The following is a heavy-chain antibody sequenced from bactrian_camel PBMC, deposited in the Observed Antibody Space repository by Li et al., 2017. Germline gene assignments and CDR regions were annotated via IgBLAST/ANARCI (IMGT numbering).Heavy chain of an antibody. J-gene: IGHJ4*01. V-gene: IGHV3S42*01. D-gene: IGHD6*01. Sequence: DVQLVESGGGLVQPGGSLRLSCAASGFTFSNYAVNWVRQLPEKGLEWVAGINSGGGATLYSPSVEGRFTISRDNVKNTLYLQLDSLNTEDTAMYYCAKDPKMYGGSWLSPDIDHWGQGTQVTVS. CDR3: AKDPKMYGGSWLSPDIDH. CDR2: INSGGGAT. CDR1: GFTFSNYA.